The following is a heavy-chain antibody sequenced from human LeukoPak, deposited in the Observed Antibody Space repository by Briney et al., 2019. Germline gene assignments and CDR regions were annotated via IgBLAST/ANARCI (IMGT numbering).Heavy chain of an antibody. D-gene: IGHD2-2*01. CDR1: GYTFTGYY. CDR3: ARDYQPNDFDY. J-gene: IGHJ4*02. Sequence: AASVKVSCKASGYTFTGYYMHWVRQAPGQGLEWMGIINPTGGSTSYAQKFQGRVTMTRDRSTSTIFMELSSLRSEDTAVYYCARDYQPNDFDYWGQGTLVTVSS. V-gene: IGHV1-46*01. CDR2: INPTGGST.